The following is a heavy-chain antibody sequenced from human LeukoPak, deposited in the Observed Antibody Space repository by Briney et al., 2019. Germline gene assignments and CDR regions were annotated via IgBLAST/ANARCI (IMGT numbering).Heavy chain of an antibody. CDR3: ARKRAKNAQNKKPVVVPAAYMDV. D-gene: IGHD2-2*01. J-gene: IGHJ6*03. CDR2: INHSGST. V-gene: IGHV4-34*01. Sequence: SETLSLTCAVYGGSFSGYYWSWIRQPPGKGLEWIGEINHSGSTNYNPSLKSRVTISVDTSKNQFSLKLSSVTAADTAVYYCARKRAKNAQNKKPVVVPAAYMDVWGKGTTVTVSS. CDR1: GGSFSGYY.